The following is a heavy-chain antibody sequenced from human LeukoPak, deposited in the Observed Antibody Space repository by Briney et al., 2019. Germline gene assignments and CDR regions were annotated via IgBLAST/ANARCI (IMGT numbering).Heavy chain of an antibody. Sequence: PSETLSLTCTVSGGSISSSSYYWGWIRQPPGKGLEWIGSIYYSGSTYYNPSLKSRVTISVDTSKNQFSLKLSSVTAADTAVYYCARSGLQLGGAFDIWGQGTMVTVSS. CDR2: IYYSGST. CDR3: ARSGLQLGGAFDI. CDR1: GGSISSSSYY. J-gene: IGHJ3*02. D-gene: IGHD5-18*01. V-gene: IGHV4-39*07.